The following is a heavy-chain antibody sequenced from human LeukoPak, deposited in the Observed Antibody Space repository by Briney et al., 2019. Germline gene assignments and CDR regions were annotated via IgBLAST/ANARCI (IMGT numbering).Heavy chain of an antibody. J-gene: IGHJ4*02. CDR1: GYIFTNNH. D-gene: IGHD6-6*01. CDR3: AREYSSSHGRHFDY. CDR2: INPSGGST. V-gene: IGHV1-46*01. Sequence: ASAKVSCKASGYIFTNNHMHWVRQAPGQGLEWMGIINPSGGSTSYAQKFQGRVTMTRDTSTSTVYMELSSLRSEDTAVYYCAREYSSSHGRHFDYWAREPWSPSPQ.